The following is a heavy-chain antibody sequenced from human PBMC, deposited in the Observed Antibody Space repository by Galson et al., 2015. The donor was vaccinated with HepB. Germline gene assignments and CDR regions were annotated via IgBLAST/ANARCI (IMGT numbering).Heavy chain of an antibody. Sequence: QSGAEVKNPGESLKISCKASGYSFTVYWIAWVRQMPGKGLEWMGIISPGDSDITYSPSFQGKVTISADRSISTAYLQWSSLKASDTAKYYCARPYNHYDSSGYYSYNAFDIWGQGTMVTVSS. CDR2: ISPGDSDI. D-gene: IGHD3-22*01. J-gene: IGHJ3*02. CDR3: ARPYNHYDSSGYYSYNAFDI. CDR1: GYSFTVYW. V-gene: IGHV5-51*03.